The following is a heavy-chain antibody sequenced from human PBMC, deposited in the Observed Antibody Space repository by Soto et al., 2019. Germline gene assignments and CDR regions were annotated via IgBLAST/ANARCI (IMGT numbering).Heavy chain of an antibody. J-gene: IGHJ4*02. CDR2: ITGSGGST. CDR1: GFTFSNYA. CDR3: AKSEGSYFDF. D-gene: IGHD3-10*01. V-gene: IGHV3-23*01. Sequence: VQLLDSGGGLVQPGGSLRLSCAASGFTFSNYAMNWVRRAPGKGLEWVSTITGSGGSTYFADSVKGRFTISRDNSKNTLFLRMSSLRAEDTAVYYCAKSEGSYFDFWGQGTLVTVSS.